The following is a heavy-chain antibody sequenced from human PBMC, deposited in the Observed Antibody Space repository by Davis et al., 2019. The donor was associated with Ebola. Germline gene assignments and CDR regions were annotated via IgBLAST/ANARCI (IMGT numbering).Heavy chain of an antibody. J-gene: IGHJ4*02. CDR3: ARGDATTLYYDTGHDY. Sequence: GESLKISCAASGFTFSDYYMSWIRQAPGKGLEWVSAISGSGGSTYYADFVKGRFTISRDNSRDTLFQRMIGLRADATALYYCARGDATTLYYDTGHDYWGQGTLVTVSS. CDR1: GFTFSDYY. D-gene: IGHD3-22*01. V-gene: IGHV3-23*01. CDR2: ISGSGGST.